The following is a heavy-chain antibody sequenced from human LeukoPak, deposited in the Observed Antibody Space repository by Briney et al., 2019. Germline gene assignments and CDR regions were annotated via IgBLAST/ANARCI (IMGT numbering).Heavy chain of an antibody. J-gene: IGHJ5*02. CDR2: ISDSGGST. Sequence: GGSLRLSCAASGSTFSSYAMNWVRQAPGKGLEWVSAISDSGGSTYYADSVKGRFTISRDNSKNMLYLQMNSLRAEDTAVYYCAKESDYVWGSYNPWGQGTLVTVSS. D-gene: IGHD3-16*01. CDR1: GSTFSSYA. V-gene: IGHV3-23*01. CDR3: AKESDYVWGSYNP.